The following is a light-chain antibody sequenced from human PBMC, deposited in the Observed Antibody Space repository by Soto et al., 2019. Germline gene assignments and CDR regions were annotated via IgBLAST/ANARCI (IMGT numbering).Light chain of an antibody. CDR2: GAS. V-gene: IGKV3-15*01. J-gene: IGKJ1*01. CDR1: QSFSSN. Sequence: EIVDPRSPATMSMSPGERATLSCRASQSFSSNLAWYQQKPGQAPRLLIYGASTRATGIPARFSGSGSGTEFTLTISSLQSEDFAVYYCQQYNNWSLSFGQGTKV. CDR3: QQYNNWSLS.